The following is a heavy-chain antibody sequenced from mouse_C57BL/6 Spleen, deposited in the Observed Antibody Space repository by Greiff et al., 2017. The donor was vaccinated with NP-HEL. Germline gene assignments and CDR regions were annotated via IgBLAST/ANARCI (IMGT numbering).Heavy chain of an antibody. CDR1: GYAFSSYW. Sequence: QVQLKQSGAELVKPGASVKISCKASGYAFSSYWMNWVKQRPGKGLEWIGQIYPGDGDTNYNGKFKGKATLTADKSSSTAYMQLSSLTSEDSAVYFCAREGYYDYGPYAMDYWGQGTSVTVSS. V-gene: IGHV1-80*01. D-gene: IGHD2-4*01. J-gene: IGHJ4*01. CDR2: IYPGDGDT. CDR3: AREGYYDYGPYAMDY.